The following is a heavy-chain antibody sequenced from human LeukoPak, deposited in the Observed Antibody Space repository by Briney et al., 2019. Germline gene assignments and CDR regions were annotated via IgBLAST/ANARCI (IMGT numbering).Heavy chain of an antibody. CDR2: IYHSGST. CDR1: GYSISSGYY. CDR3: ARENELDLPDYGDYVSNYFDY. J-gene: IGHJ4*02. Sequence: SETLSLTCTVSGYSISSGYYWGWIRQPPGKGLEWIGSIYHSGSTYYNPSLKSRVTISVDTSKNQFSLKLSSVTAADTAVYYCARENELDLPDYGDYVSNYFDYWGQGTLVTVSS. D-gene: IGHD4-17*01. V-gene: IGHV4-38-2*02.